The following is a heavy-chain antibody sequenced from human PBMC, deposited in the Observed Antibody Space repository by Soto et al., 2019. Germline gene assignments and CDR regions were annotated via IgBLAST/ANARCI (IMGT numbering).Heavy chain of an antibody. J-gene: IGHJ4*02. CDR2: IYHSGST. D-gene: IGHD3-10*01. Sequence: ASETLSLTCTVSGGSISSYYWSWIRQPPGKGLEWIGYIYHSGSTYYNPSLKSRVTISVDRSKNQFSLKLSSVTAADTAVYYCARAPRGQTYYFDYWGQGTLVTVSS. V-gene: IGHV4-59*12. CDR3: ARAPRGQTYYFDY. CDR1: GGSISSYY.